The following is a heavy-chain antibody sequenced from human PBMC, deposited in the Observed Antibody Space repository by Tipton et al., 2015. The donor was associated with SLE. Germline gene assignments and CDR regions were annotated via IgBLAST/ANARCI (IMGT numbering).Heavy chain of an antibody. Sequence: TLSLTCAVYGGSFSGYYWSWIRQPPGKGLEWIGEINHSGSTNYNPSLKSRVTISVDTSKNQFSLKLSSVTAADTAVYYCARADSFDYWGQRTLVTVSS. CDR2: INHSGST. J-gene: IGHJ4*02. CDR3: ARADSFDY. V-gene: IGHV4-34*01. CDR1: GGSFSGYY.